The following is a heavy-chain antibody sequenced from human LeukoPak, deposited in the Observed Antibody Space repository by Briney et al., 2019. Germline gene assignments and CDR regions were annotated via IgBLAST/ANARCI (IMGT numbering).Heavy chain of an antibody. V-gene: IGHV4-59*01. CDR1: GGSISSYY. D-gene: IGHD1-26*01. Sequence: SETLSLTCTVSGGSISSYYWSWIRQPPGKGLEWIGYIYYSGSTNYNPSLKSRVTISVDTSKNQFSLKLSSVTAADTAVYYCARGIGWELPQDYWGQGTLVTVSS. CDR3: ARGIGWELPQDY. J-gene: IGHJ4*02. CDR2: IYYSGST.